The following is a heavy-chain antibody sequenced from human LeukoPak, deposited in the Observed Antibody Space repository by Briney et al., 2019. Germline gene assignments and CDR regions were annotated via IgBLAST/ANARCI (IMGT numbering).Heavy chain of an antibody. CDR2: MSSSSLYT. CDR3: ARDSVGGPHYFDY. CDR1: GFTFSDYY. D-gene: IGHD2-15*01. Sequence: GGSLRLSCEGSGFTFSDYYMSWIRQAQGKGLEWVSYMSSSSLYTNYADSVKGRFTISRDNAKNSLYLQMNSLRAEDTAVYCCARDSVGGPHYFDYWGQGTLVTVSS. J-gene: IGHJ4*02. V-gene: IGHV3-11*06.